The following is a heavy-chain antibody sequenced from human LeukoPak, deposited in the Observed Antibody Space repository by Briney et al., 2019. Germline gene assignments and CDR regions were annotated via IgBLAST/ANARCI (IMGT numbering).Heavy chain of an antibody. Sequence: PSETLSLTCTVSGGSISSYYWSWLRQPPGKGLEWIGYIYYSGSTNYNPSLKSRVTISVDTSKNQFSLKLSSVTAADTAVYYCARGPYGDYVDAFDIWGQGTMVTVSS. D-gene: IGHD4-17*01. CDR2: IYYSGST. J-gene: IGHJ3*02. CDR1: GGSISSYY. V-gene: IGHV4-59*01. CDR3: ARGPYGDYVDAFDI.